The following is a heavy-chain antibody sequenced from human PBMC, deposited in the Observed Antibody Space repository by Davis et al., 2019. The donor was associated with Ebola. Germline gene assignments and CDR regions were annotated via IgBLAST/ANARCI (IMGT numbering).Heavy chain of an antibody. Sequence: GESLKISCAASGFTFSNYAMNWVRQAPGKGLEWVSYISSSSSTIYYADSVKGRFTISRDNAKNSLYLQMNSLRDEDTAVYYCARDPRTMIVVPDAFDIWGQGTMVTVSS. CDR1: GFTFSNYA. CDR2: ISSSSSTI. J-gene: IGHJ3*02. CDR3: ARDPRTMIVVPDAFDI. D-gene: IGHD3-22*01. V-gene: IGHV3-48*02.